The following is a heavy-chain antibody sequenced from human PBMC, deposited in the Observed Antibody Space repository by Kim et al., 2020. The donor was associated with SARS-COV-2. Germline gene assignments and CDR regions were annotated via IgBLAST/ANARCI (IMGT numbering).Heavy chain of an antibody. Sequence: GESQKISCKGSGYSFTSYWISWVRQMPGKGLEWMGRIDPSDSYTNYSPSFQGHVTISADKSISTAYLQWSSLKASDTAMYYCARLKTAMVNNYGMDVWGQGTTVTVSS. V-gene: IGHV5-10-1*01. CDR2: IDPSDSYT. CDR3: ARLKTAMVNNYGMDV. CDR1: GYSFTSYW. J-gene: IGHJ6*02. D-gene: IGHD5-18*01.